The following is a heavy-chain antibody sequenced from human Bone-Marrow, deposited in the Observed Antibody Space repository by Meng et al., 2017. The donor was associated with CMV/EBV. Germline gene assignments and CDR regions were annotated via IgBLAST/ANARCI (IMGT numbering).Heavy chain of an antibody. J-gene: IGHJ6*02. CDR1: GFTFDDYT. Sequence: LSLTCAASGFTFDDYTMHWVRQAPGKGLEWVSLISWDGGSTYYADSVKGRFTISRDNSKNSLYLQMNSLRTEDTALYYCAKDIAGGPAAWGQGTTVTVSS. D-gene: IGHD6-13*01. CDR3: AKDIAGGPAA. V-gene: IGHV3-43*01. CDR2: ISWDGGST.